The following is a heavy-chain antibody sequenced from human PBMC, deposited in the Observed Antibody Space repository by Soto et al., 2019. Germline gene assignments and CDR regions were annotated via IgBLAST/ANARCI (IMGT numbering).Heavy chain of an antibody. Sequence: GGSLRLSXAASGFTFSSYSMNWVRQAPGKGLEWVSYISSSSSTIYYADSVKGRFTISRDNAKNSLYLQMNSLRDEDTAVYYCARVRPPPTHTQDLWFGELLYLGAFDIWGQGTMVTVSS. D-gene: IGHD3-10*01. CDR3: ARVRPPPTHTQDLWFGELLYLGAFDI. J-gene: IGHJ3*02. CDR1: GFTFSSYS. CDR2: ISSSSSTI. V-gene: IGHV3-48*02.